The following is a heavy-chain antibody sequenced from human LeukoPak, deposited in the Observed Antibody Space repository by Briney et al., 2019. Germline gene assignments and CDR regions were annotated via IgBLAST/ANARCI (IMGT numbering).Heavy chain of an antibody. CDR1: LGTFSSYA. D-gene: IGHD6-13*01. V-gene: IGHV1-69*01. CDR3: ARDTDSRPNWFDP. J-gene: IGHJ5*02. Sequence: SVNVSCKASLGTFSSYAISWVRQAPGQGLEWMGGIIPIFGTANYAQKFQGRVTINEDESTSTAYMKLSSLRSEDTDVYYCARDTDSRPNWFDPWGQGTLVTVSS. CDR2: IIPIFGTA.